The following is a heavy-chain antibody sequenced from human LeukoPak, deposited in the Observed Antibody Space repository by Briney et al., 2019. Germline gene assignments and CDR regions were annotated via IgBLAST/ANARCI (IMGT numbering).Heavy chain of an antibody. J-gene: IGHJ3*02. Sequence: PSETLSLTCAVSGGSVSGYSWSWIRQPPGKGLEWIGEINHSGSTNYNPSLKSRVTISVDTSKNQFSLKLSSVTAADTAVYYCARGSVKSDALDIWGQGTMVTVSS. CDR3: ARGSVKSDALDI. CDR1: GGSVSGYS. CDR2: INHSGST. V-gene: IGHV4-34*01.